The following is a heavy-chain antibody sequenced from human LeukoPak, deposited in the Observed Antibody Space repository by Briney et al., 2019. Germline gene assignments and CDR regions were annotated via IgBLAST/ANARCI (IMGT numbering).Heavy chain of an antibody. J-gene: IGHJ4*02. CDR3: ARSYGDYRRLDY. Sequence: GGSLRLSCAASGFTFSNYWMHWVRQAPGKGLVWVSRINSDVSSTTYADSVKGRFTISRDNAKSTLYLQMDSLRAEDTALYYCARSYGDYRRLDYWGQGTLVTVSS. CDR2: INSDVSST. CDR1: GFTFSNYW. D-gene: IGHD4-17*01. V-gene: IGHV3-74*01.